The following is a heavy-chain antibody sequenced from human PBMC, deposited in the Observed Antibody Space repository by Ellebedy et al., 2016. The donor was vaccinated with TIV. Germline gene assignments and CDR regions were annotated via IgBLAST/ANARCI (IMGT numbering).Heavy chain of an antibody. J-gene: IGHJ4*02. Sequence: PGGSLRLSCAASGFTFSDHYMDWVRQAPGKGLEWVGRIRNKANSYTTQYAASVKGRFTISRDDSKNSLYLQMNSLKTEDTAVYYCARVALVSAAGAPAGRDFDHWGQGSLVTVSS. D-gene: IGHD1-26*01. CDR1: GFTFSDHY. V-gene: IGHV3-72*01. CDR3: ARVALVSAAGAPAGRDFDH. CDR2: IRNKANSYTT.